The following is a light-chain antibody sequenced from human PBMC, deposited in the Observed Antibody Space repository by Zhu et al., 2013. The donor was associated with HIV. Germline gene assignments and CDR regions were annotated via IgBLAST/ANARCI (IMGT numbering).Light chain of an antibody. CDR1: QGIGSW. Sequence: DIQMTQSPSSVSASVGDRVTITCRASQGIGSWLAWYQQKPGKAPKVLIYAVANLRRGVPSRFSGDGAGTDFTLTINSVQSEDFATYYCQQASSFPPTFGPGTKVDVK. CDR3: QQASSFPPT. CDR2: AVA. J-gene: IGKJ3*01. V-gene: IGKV1-12*01.